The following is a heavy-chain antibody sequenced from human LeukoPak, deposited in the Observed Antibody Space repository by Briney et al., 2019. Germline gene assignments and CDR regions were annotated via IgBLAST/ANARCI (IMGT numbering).Heavy chain of an antibody. CDR1: GDSVSSNSAA. Sequence: SQTLSLTCAISGDSVSSNSAAWNWIRQSPSRGLEWLGRTYYRSKWYNDYAVSVKSRITINPDTSKNQFSLQLNSVTPEDTAVYYCARDREFPSYYYGPGSLMATQFYYYYMDVWGKGTTVTISS. V-gene: IGHV6-1*01. D-gene: IGHD3-10*01. CDR3: ARDREFPSYYYGPGSLMATQFYYYYMDV. J-gene: IGHJ6*03. CDR2: TYYRSKWYN.